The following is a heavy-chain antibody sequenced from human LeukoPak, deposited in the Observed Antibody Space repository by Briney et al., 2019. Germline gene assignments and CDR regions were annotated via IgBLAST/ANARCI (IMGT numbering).Heavy chain of an antibody. J-gene: IGHJ4*02. CDR1: GYTLTELS. Sequence: ASVKVSCKVSGYTLTELSMHWVRQAPGKGLEWMGGFDPEDGETIYAQKLQGRVTMTTDTSTSTAYMELRSLRSDDTAVYYCAVIAVVVTATTRDDYWGQGTLVTVSS. CDR3: AVIAVVVTATTRDDY. V-gene: IGHV1-24*01. D-gene: IGHD2-21*02. CDR2: FDPEDGET.